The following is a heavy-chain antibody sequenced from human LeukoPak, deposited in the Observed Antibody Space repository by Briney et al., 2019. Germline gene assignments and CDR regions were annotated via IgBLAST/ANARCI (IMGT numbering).Heavy chain of an antibody. CDR3: AKRLGYCSDGSCYFPY. D-gene: IGHD2-15*01. CDR1: GFTFSSSA. V-gene: IGHV3-23*01. Sequence: GGSLRLSCAASGFTFSSSAMSWVRQAPGKGLEWVSAISNNGGYTYYADSVQGRFTISRDNSKSTLCLQMNSLRAEDTAVYYCAKRLGYCSDGSCYFPYWGQGTLVTVSS. CDR2: ISNNGGYT. J-gene: IGHJ4*02.